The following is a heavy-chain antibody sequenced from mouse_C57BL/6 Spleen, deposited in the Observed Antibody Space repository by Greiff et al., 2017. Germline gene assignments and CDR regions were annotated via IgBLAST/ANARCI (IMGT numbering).Heavy chain of an antibody. Sequence: VQLQQPGAELVRPGSSVKLSCKASGYTFTSYWMHWVKQRPIQGLEWIGNIDTSDSETHYNQKFKDKATLTVDKSSSTAYMQLSSLTSEDSAVYYCARVTNYYGSSYYFDYWGQGTTRTVSS. D-gene: IGHD1-1*01. CDR3: ARVTNYYGSSYYFDY. CDR1: GYTFTSYW. J-gene: IGHJ2*01. CDR2: IDTSDSET. V-gene: IGHV1-52*01.